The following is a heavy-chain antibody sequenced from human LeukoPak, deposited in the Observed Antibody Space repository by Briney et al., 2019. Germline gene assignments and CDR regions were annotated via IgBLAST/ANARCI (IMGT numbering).Heavy chain of an antibody. D-gene: IGHD2-2*01. CDR3: ARVVPAAIGFDY. V-gene: IGHV3-7*01. J-gene: IGHJ4*02. CDR2: IKQDGSEK. CDR1: GFTFSNYW. Sequence: GGSLRRSCAASGFTFSNYWMSWVRQAPGKGLEWVANIKQDGSEKYYVDSVKGRFTISRDNAKNSLYLQMNSLRAEDTAVYYCARVVPAAIGFDYWGQGTLVTVSS.